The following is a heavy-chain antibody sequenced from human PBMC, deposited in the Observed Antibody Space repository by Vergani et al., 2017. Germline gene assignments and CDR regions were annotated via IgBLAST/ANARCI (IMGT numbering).Heavy chain of an antibody. CDR2: IIPIFGTA. D-gene: IGHD6-13*01. CDR3: SGVAAAGDDPLYYYYYYMDV. V-gene: IGHV1-69*01. Sequence: QVQLVQSGAEVKKPGSSVKVSCKASGGTFSSYAISWVRQAPGQGLEWMGGIIPIFGTANYAQKFQGRVTITADESTSTAYIELSSLRSEDTAVYYCSGVAAAGDDPLYYYYYYMDVWGKGTTVTVSS. CDR1: GGTFSSYA. J-gene: IGHJ6*03.